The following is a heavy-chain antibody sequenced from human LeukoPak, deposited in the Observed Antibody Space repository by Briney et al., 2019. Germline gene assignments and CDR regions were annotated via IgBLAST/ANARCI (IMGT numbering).Heavy chain of an antibody. V-gene: IGHV1-69*05. J-gene: IGHJ6*03. CDR3: ARAGGEQWLISYYYYYMDV. Sequence: VASVKVSCKASGGTFRSYAISWVRQPPGQGLQWMGGIIPIFGTANYAQKFPGRVTMTRDTSISTAYMELSRLRSDDTAVYYCARAGGEQWLISYYYYYMDVWGKGTTVTISS. CDR1: GGTFRSYA. CDR2: IIPIFGTA. D-gene: IGHD6-19*01.